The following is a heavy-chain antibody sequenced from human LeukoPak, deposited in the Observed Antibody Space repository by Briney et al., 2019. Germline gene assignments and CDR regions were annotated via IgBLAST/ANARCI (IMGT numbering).Heavy chain of an antibody. D-gene: IGHD3-3*01. CDR1: GFTVSSNY. CDR2: IYSGGST. V-gene: IGHV3-66*01. Sequence: GGSLRLSCAASGFTVSSNYMSWVRQAPGKGLEWVSVIYSGGSTYYADSVKGRFTISRDNSKNTLYLQMNSLRAEDTAVYYCAREGAHVLRFLEWSGAFDIWGQGTMVTVSS. J-gene: IGHJ3*02. CDR3: AREGAHVLRFLEWSGAFDI.